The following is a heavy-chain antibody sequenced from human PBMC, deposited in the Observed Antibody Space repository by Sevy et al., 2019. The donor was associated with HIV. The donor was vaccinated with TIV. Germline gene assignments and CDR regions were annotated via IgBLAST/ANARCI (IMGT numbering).Heavy chain of an antibody. Sequence: ASVKVSCKVSGYTFTTYRITWVRQAPGQGLEWMGWISPHNGDPNYGQNFQGRVTMITDTSTSTAYMELRSLGSDDTAVYFCARAYCSGGRCYSLAYWGQGTLVTVSS. CDR1: GYTFTTYR. CDR2: ISPHNGDP. V-gene: IGHV1-18*01. J-gene: IGHJ4*02. D-gene: IGHD2-15*01. CDR3: ARAYCSGGRCYSLAY.